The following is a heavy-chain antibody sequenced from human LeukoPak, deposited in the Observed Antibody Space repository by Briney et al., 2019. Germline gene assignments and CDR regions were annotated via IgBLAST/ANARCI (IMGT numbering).Heavy chain of an antibody. CDR1: GGSISSY. CDR2: IYFSGTT. Sequence: SETLSLTCTVSGGSISSYWSWIRQSPGKGLEWIGYIYFSGTTNYNPSLKSRLTITIDTSRNQFSLKLSSVTAADTAIYYCVGGGSYLTKWGQGTLVTVSS. D-gene: IGHD3-10*01. V-gene: IGHV4-59*01. CDR3: VGGGSYLTK. J-gene: IGHJ4*02.